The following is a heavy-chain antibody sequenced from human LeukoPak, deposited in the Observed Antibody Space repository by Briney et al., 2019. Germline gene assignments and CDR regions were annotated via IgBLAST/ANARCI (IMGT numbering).Heavy chain of an antibody. D-gene: IGHD5-18*01. CDR2: INGDGSST. CDR3: AREVDTAMGIDAFDI. Sequence: GGSLRLSCAASGFTFSDYYMHWVRQAPGKGLVWVSHINGDGSSTNHADSVKGRFTISRDNAKNTLYLQMNSLRAEDTAVYYCAREVDTAMGIDAFDIWGRGTMVTVSS. CDR1: GFTFSDYY. V-gene: IGHV3-74*01. J-gene: IGHJ3*02.